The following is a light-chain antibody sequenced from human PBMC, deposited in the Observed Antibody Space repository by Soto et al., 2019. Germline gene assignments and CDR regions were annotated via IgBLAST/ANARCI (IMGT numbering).Light chain of an antibody. Sequence: QSALTQPPSASGSPGQSVTLSCTGTSSDVGGYNYVSWYQQHPGKGPKLIIYEVSKRPSGVPDRFSGSKSGNTASLTVSGLQSDDEADYYCSSYGGSNHYVFGTGTKLTVL. CDR2: EVS. J-gene: IGLJ1*01. V-gene: IGLV2-8*01. CDR3: SSYGGSNHYV. CDR1: SSDVGGYNY.